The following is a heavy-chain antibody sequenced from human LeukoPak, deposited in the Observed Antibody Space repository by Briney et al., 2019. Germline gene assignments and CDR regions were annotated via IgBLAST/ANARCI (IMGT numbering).Heavy chain of an antibody. Sequence: QPGGSLRLSCAASGFTLSSYAMSWVRQAPGKGLEWVSAISGSGGSTYYADSVKGRFTISRDNSKNTLYLQMNSLRAEDTAVYYCALYSRSSGSGPWGQGTLVTVSS. CDR2: ISGSGGST. V-gene: IGHV3-23*01. D-gene: IGHD6-6*01. CDR3: ALYSRSSGSGP. CDR1: GFTLSSYA. J-gene: IGHJ4*02.